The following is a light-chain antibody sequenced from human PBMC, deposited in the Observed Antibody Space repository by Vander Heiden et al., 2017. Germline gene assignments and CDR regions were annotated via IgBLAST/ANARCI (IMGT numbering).Light chain of an antibody. Sequence: ERVMKQSRDTLPGCPGEKDTLSCRASRSVISNLAWYQQKPGQTPRLLIYGASTRATGIPDRFSGSGSGTEFTLTIGSLQSEDFAVYYCQQYNNWPLTFGGGTKVEIK. CDR2: GAS. V-gene: IGKV3-15*01. CDR1: RSVISN. CDR3: QQYNNWPLT. J-gene: IGKJ4*01.